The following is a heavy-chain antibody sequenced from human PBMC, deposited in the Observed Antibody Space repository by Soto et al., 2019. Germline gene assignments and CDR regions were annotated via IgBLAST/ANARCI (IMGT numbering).Heavy chain of an antibody. CDR2: TYYRSKWYY. CDR3: ERGSYTSPWY. Sequence: PSQTLSLTCAISGDSLSSNTAAWSWIRQSPSRGLEWLGRTYYRSKWYYDYAASVTSRMTINPDTSKNQFSLQLNSVTPEDTAVYYCERGSYTSPWYGGRETLVTVPS. CDR1: GDSLSSNTAA. V-gene: IGHV6-1*01. D-gene: IGHD6-19*01. J-gene: IGHJ4*02.